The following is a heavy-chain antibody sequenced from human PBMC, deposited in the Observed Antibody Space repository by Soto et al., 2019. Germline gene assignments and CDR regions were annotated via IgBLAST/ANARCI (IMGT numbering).Heavy chain of an antibody. Sequence: GGSLRLSCAASGFTFSSYAMSWVRQAPGKGLEWVSAISGSGGSTYYADSGKGRFTISRDNSKNTPYLQMNSLRAEDTAVYYCAKFGPITMIVVAEAPGYYYGMDVWGQGTTVTVSS. V-gene: IGHV3-23*01. CDR3: AKFGPITMIVVAEAPGYYYGMDV. CDR1: GFTFSSYA. CDR2: ISGSGGST. D-gene: IGHD3-22*01. J-gene: IGHJ6*02.